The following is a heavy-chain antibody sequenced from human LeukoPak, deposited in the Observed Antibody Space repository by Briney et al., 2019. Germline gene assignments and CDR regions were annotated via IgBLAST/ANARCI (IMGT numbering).Heavy chain of an antibody. CDR3: AKHYSGWYIDY. Sequence: PSETLSLTCAVSGGSISSYSWSWIRQPPGKGLEWIGYISYSGNTNYSPSLKSRVTISVDTSKKQFSLKLSSVTAADTAVYYCAKHYSGWYIDYWGQGTLVTVSS. V-gene: IGHV4-59*08. CDR2: ISYSGNT. CDR1: GGSISSYS. D-gene: IGHD6-19*01. J-gene: IGHJ4*02.